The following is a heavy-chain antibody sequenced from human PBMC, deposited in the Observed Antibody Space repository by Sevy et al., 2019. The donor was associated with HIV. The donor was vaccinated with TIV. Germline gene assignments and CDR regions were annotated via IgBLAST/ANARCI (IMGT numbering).Heavy chain of an antibody. V-gene: IGHV3-23*01. CDR2: ISGSGGST. CDR3: AKASRGYDTLTGYYEDYYYYAMDV. Sequence: GGSLRLSCAASGFTFSSYAMSWVRQAPGKGLEWVSAISGSGGSTYYADSVKGRFTISRDNSKNTLYLQINSLRAEDTAVYYCAKASRGYDTLTGYYEDYYYYAMDVWGQGTTVTVSS. J-gene: IGHJ6*02. CDR1: GFTFSSYA. D-gene: IGHD3-9*01.